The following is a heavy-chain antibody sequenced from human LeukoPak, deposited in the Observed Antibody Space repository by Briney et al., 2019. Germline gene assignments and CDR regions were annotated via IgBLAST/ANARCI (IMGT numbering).Heavy chain of an antibody. V-gene: IGHV3-23*01. CDR3: ARRYFDY. J-gene: IGHJ4*02. Sequence: GRSLRLSCAASGFTFSNYGMHWVPQAPGKGLEWVSVISENSVYTYYADSVRGRFTISRDNSNNTLYLQMNGLRAEDTAVYYCARRYFDYWGQGTLVTVSS. CDR1: GFTFSNYG. CDR2: ISENSVYT.